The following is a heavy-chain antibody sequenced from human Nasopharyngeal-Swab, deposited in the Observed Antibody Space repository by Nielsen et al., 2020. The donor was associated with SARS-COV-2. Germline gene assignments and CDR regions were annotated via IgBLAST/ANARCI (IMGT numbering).Heavy chain of an antibody. CDR3: ARDLNDCGGDCGGYDYYYYGMDV. J-gene: IGHJ6*02. Sequence: VRQAPGKGLEWIGEIYHSGSTNYNLSLKSRVTISVDKSKNQFSLKLSSVTAADTAVYYCARDLNDCGGDCGGYDYYYYGMDVWGQGTTVTVSS. CDR2: IYHSGST. V-gene: IGHV4-4*02. D-gene: IGHD2-21*02.